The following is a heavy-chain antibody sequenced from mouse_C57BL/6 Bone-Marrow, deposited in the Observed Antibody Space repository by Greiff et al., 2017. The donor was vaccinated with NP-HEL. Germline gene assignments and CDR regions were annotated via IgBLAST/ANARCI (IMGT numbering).Heavy chain of an antibody. V-gene: IGHV1-15*01. CDR3: TRSTTVGFFDC. D-gene: IGHD1-1*01. CDR2: IDTETGGT. J-gene: IGHJ2*01. CDR1: GYTFTDYE. Sequence: VQLQQSGAELVRPGASVTLSCKASGYTFTDYEMHWVKQTPVHGLEWIGSIDTETGGTAYNQKFKGQAILTADKSSSTAYMELRSLTAEDSAVYYCTRSTTVGFFDCWGQGTTLTVSS.